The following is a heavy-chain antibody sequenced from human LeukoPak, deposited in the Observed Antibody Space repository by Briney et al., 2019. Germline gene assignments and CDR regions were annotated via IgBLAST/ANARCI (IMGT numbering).Heavy chain of an antibody. CDR2: IYHSGST. V-gene: IGHV4-4*02. CDR3: ASAEPRGIIWYPY. CDR1: GVSISSSNW. Sequence: SGTLSLTCAVSGVSISSSNWWSWVRQPPGKGLEWIGEIYHSGSTNYNPSLKSRVTMSVDKSKNQFSLKLSSVTAADTAVYYCASAEPRGIIWYPYWGQGTLVTVSS. J-gene: IGHJ4*02. D-gene: IGHD6-13*01.